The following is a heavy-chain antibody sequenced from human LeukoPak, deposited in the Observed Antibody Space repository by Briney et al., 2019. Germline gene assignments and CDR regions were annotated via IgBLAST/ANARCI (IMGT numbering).Heavy chain of an antibody. CDR2: ISAYNGNT. Sequence: ASVKVSCKASGYTFTSYGISWVRQAPGQGLEWMGWISAYNGNTNYAQKLQGRVTMTTDTSTSTAYMELRSLRSDDTAVYYCARGTSGSHYYDSSGYYDYWGQGTLVTVSS. CDR3: ARGTSGSHYYDSSGYYDY. CDR1: GYTFTSYG. J-gene: IGHJ4*02. D-gene: IGHD3-22*01. V-gene: IGHV1-18*01.